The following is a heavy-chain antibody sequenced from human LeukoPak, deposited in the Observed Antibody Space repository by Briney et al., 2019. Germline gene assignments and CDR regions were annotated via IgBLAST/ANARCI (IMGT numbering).Heavy chain of an antibody. Sequence: SLKVSCKASGGTFSSYAISWVRQAPGQGLECMGGIIPIFGTENYEQKFQGRVTTTTDESTSTAYMEPSSLRSEDTAVYYCATSFAYYDSSGYYWFDPWGQGTLVTVSS. D-gene: IGHD3-22*01. CDR1: GGTFSSYA. CDR2: IIPIFGTE. V-gene: IGHV1-69*05. CDR3: ATSFAYYDSSGYYWFDP. J-gene: IGHJ5*02.